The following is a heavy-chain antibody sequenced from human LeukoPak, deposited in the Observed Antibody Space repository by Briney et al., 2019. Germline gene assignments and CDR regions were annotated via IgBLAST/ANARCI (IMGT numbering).Heavy chain of an antibody. CDR3: ARGPHFTPYYFDY. CDR1: GGAFSSYA. V-gene: IGHV1-69*01. CDR2: IIPIFGTA. D-gene: IGHD3-3*02. J-gene: IGHJ4*02. Sequence: SVKVSCKASGGAFSSYAISWVRQAPGQGLEWMGGIIPIFGTANYAQKFQGRVTITADESTSTAYMELSSLRSEDTAVYYCARGPHFTPYYFDYWGQGTLVTVSS.